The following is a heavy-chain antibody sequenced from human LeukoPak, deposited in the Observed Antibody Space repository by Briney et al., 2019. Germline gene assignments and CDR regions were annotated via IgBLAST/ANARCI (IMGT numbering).Heavy chain of an antibody. Sequence: PGGSLRLSCAASGFTFSIYPMSWVRQVPGKGPEGGSAISGSGRSTYYETSVKGRFTTSRENAKNTVHLQMDSLRAEDTAVYYCAKVLNGIMIAFGGVIIDYWGQGTQVTVSS. CDR1: GFTFSIYP. CDR3: AKVLNGIMIAFGGVIIDY. V-gene: IGHV3-23*01. J-gene: IGHJ4*02. CDR2: ISGSGRST. D-gene: IGHD3-16*02.